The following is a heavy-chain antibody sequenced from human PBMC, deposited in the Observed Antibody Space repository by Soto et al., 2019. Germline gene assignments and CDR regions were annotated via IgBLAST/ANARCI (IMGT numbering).Heavy chain of an antibody. CDR2: LNPKSGGT. CDR3: ARERYQVLSDGMDV. V-gene: IGHV1-2*02. Sequence: QVQLVQSGAEVKKPGASVKVSCKASGFTFSDYYMHWVREAPGQGLEWMGWLNPKSGGTTYAQKFQGRLTLSRDTSINTAYMELSRLSIDDMALYYCARERYQVLSDGMDVWGQGTTVTVSS. D-gene: IGHD2-2*01. CDR1: GFTFSDYY. J-gene: IGHJ6*02.